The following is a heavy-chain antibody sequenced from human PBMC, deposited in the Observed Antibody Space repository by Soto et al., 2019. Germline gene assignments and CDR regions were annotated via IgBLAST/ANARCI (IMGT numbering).Heavy chain of an antibody. V-gene: IGHV4-30-4*01. CDR3: VRTAREGAVAPHWFDR. CDR1: GASIRSTDYY. J-gene: IGHJ5*02. Sequence: SETLSLTCTVSGASIRSTDYYWSWIRQAPGKGLEWIGYVYYTGGTYYNPSLMSRLTISVDTSKNQFSLKLTSVTAAETAVYYCVRTAREGAVAPHWFDRWGQGTQVTVSS. CDR2: VYYTGGT. D-gene: IGHD2-21*02.